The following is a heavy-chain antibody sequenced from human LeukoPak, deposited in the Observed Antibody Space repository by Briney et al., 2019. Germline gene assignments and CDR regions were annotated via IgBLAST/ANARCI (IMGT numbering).Heavy chain of an antibody. CDR2: INHSGST. J-gene: IGHJ6*04. CDR3: ARGYYGMDV. Sequence: PSETLSLTCAVYGGSFSGYYWSWIRQPPGKGLEWIGEINHSGSTNYNPSLKSRVIISVDTSKNQFSLKLSSVTAADTAVYECARGYYGMDVWGKGTTVTVSS. V-gene: IGHV4-34*01. CDR1: GGSFSGYY.